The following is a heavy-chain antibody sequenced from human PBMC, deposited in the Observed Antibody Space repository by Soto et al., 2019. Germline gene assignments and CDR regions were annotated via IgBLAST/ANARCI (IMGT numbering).Heavy chain of an antibody. D-gene: IGHD4-17*01. CDR2: IYHSGST. J-gene: IGHJ6*02. CDR1: GDSISRSYW. Sequence: SETLSLTCAVSGDSISRSYWWSWVRQFPGKGLEWIGEIYHSGSTIYNPSLQSRVTLSVDKSKNEFSLKMSSVTAADTAVYYCARIDGYYGLGYYYGMDVWGQGTTVTXSS. CDR3: ARIDGYYGLGYYYGMDV. V-gene: IGHV4-4*02.